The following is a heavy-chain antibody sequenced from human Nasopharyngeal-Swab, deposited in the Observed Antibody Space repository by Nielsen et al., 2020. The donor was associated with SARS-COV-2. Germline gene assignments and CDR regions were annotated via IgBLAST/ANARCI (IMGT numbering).Heavy chain of an antibody. CDR2: ISSSGSTI. CDR1: GFTFSDYY. V-gene: IGHV3-11*01. D-gene: IGHD1-7*01. Sequence: GGSLRLSCAASGFTFSDYYMSWIRQAPGKGLEWVSYISSSGSTIYYADSAKGRFTISRDNAKNSLYLQMNSLRAEDTAVYYCARDIVLNGTTYYYYGMDVWGQGTTVTVSS. J-gene: IGHJ6*02. CDR3: ARDIVLNGTTYYYYGMDV.